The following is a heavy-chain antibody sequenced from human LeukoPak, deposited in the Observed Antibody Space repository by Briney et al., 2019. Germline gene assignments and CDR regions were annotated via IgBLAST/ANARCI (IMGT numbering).Heavy chain of an antibody. Sequence: SETLSLSCTVSGGSISSYYWSWIRQPPGKGLEWIGYIYYSGSTNYNPSLKSRVTISVDTSKNQFSLKLSSVTAADTAVYYCARASGSSDFDYWGQGTLVTVSS. D-gene: IGHD1-26*01. CDR1: GGSISSYY. CDR2: IYYSGST. V-gene: IGHV4-59*01. J-gene: IGHJ4*02. CDR3: ARASGSSDFDY.